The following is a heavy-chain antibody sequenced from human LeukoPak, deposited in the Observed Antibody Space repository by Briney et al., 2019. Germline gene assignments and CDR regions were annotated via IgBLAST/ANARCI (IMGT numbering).Heavy chain of an antibody. V-gene: IGHV1-3*03. D-gene: IGHD3-10*01. Sequence: GASVKVSCKASGYTFTSYAMHWVRQAPGQRLEWMGWINAGNGNTKYSQEFQGRVTITRDTSASTAYMELSSLRSEDMAVYYCARAYYYGSGTLNDAFDIWGQGTMVTVSS. CDR1: GYTFTSYA. CDR2: INAGNGNT. J-gene: IGHJ3*02. CDR3: ARAYYYGSGTLNDAFDI.